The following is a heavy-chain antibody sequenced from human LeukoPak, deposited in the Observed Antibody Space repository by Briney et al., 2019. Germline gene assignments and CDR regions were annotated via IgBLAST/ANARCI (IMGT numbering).Heavy chain of an antibody. D-gene: IGHD1-7*01. CDR3: AKGDNNWNYRSGTYYYCMDV. Sequence: GGSLRLSCAASGFTFSSYAMHWVRQAPGKGLEYVSAISSNGGSTYYANSVKGRFTISRDNSKNTLYLQMGSLRAEDMAVYYCAKGDNNWNYRSGTYYYCMDVWGKGTTVTVSS. J-gene: IGHJ6*03. V-gene: IGHV3-64*01. CDR2: ISSNGGST. CDR1: GFTFSSYA.